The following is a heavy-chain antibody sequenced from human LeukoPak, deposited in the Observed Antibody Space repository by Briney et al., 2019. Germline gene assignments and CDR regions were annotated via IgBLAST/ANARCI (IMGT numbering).Heavy chain of an antibody. V-gene: IGHV3-30*02. CDR3: ARTRGDFYYYMDV. J-gene: IGHJ6*03. Sequence: PGGSLRLSCGASGFTFSSYGMHWVRQAPGKGLEWVAFIRYDGSQKYYADSVEGRFTISRDNSKNTLHLQMNSLRAEDTAVYYCARTRGDFYYYMDVWGKGTTVAISS. D-gene: IGHD1/OR15-1a*01. CDR1: GFTFSSYG. CDR2: IRYDGSQK.